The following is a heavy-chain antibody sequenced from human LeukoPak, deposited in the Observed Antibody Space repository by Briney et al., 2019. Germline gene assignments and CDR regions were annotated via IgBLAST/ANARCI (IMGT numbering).Heavy chain of an antibody. CDR3: ASGNVGLDYYYYYYMDV. CDR2: IIPIFGTA. Sequence: GASVKVSCKASGGTFSSYANSWVRQAPGQGLEWMGGIIPIFGTANYAQKFQGRVTITADKSTSTAYMELSSLRSEDTAVYYCASGNVGLDYYYYYYMDVWGKGTTVTVSS. V-gene: IGHV1-69*06. J-gene: IGHJ6*03. D-gene: IGHD1-1*01. CDR1: GGTFSSYA.